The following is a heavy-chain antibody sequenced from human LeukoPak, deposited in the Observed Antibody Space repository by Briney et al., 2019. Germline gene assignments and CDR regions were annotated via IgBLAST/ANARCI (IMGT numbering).Heavy chain of an antibody. J-gene: IGHJ4*02. CDR2: IYPGDSDT. D-gene: IGHD3-22*01. CDR1: GCSFTSYW. CDR3: ARHETGPYDSPDY. Sequence: GESLKISCKASGCSFTSYWIGWVRQMPGKGLEWMGIIYPGDSDTRYSPSFQGQVTISADKSISTAYLQWSSLKASDTAMYYCARHETGPYDSPDYWGQGTLVTVSS. V-gene: IGHV5-51*01.